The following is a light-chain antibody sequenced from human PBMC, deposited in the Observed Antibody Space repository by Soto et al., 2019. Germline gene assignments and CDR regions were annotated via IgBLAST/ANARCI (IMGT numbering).Light chain of an antibody. Sequence: QSTLTQTASVSGSPGQSITISCTGTSRDVGGYNYVSWYQQHPGKAPKLMIYEVSNRPSGVSNRFSGSKSGNTASLTISGLQAEDEADYYCSSYTSSSTLSWVFGGGTKLTVL. CDR3: SSYTSSSTLSWV. CDR2: EVS. CDR1: SRDVGGYNY. J-gene: IGLJ3*02. V-gene: IGLV2-14*01.